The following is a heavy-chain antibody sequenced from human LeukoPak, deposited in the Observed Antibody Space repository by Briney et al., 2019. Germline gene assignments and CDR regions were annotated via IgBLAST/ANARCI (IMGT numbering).Heavy chain of an antibody. CDR2: ISAYNGNT. D-gene: IGHD3-22*01. J-gene: IGHJ3*02. CDR1: GYTFTSYG. V-gene: IGHV1-18*01. Sequence: GASVKVSCKASGYTFTSYGISWVRQAPGQGLEWMGWISAYNGNTNYAQKLQGRVTMTTDTSTSTAYMELRSLRSGDTAVYYCARGYYDSGGYWSVGADDAFDIWGQGTMVTVSS. CDR3: ARGYYDSGGYWSVGADDAFDI.